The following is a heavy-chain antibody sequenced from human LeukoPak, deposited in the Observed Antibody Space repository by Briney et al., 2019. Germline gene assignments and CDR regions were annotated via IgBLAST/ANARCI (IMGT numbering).Heavy chain of an antibody. V-gene: IGHV3-64*01. CDR1: GFTFSSYA. CDR3: AHSSSIHDAFDI. CDR2: ISSNGGST. J-gene: IGHJ3*02. Sequence: GGSLRLSCAASGFTFSSYAMHCVRQAPGKGLEYVSAISSNGGSTYYANSVKGRFTISRDNSKNTLYLQMGSLRAEDMAVYYCAHSSSIHDAFDIWGQGTMVTVSS. D-gene: IGHD6-13*01.